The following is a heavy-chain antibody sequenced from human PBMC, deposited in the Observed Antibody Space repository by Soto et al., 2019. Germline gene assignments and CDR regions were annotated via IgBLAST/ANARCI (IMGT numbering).Heavy chain of an antibody. V-gene: IGHV3-23*01. CDR3: AKGTVAVPLWFDD. Sequence: EVQLLESGGGLVQPGGSLRLSCAASGFTFSSYAMSWVRQAPGKGLEWVSAISGSGGSTYYADSVKGRFTISRDNSKNTLYLQMNSLKAEDTAVDYCAKGTVAVPLWFDDWGQGTLVTVSS. CDR2: ISGSGGST. D-gene: IGHD4-17*01. CDR1: GFTFSSYA. J-gene: IGHJ4*02.